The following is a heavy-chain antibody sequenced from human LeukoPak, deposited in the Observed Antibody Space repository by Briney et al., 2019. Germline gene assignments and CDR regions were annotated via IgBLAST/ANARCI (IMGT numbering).Heavy chain of an antibody. Sequence: SETLSLTCAVYGGSFSGYYWSWIRQPPGKGLEWIGEINHSGSTNYNPSLKSRVTISVDTSKNQFSLKLSSVTAADTAVYCCARGGGYDYYWGQGTLVTVSS. CDR2: INHSGST. V-gene: IGHV4-34*01. CDR1: GGSFSGYY. CDR3: ARGGGYDYY. D-gene: IGHD5-12*01. J-gene: IGHJ4*02.